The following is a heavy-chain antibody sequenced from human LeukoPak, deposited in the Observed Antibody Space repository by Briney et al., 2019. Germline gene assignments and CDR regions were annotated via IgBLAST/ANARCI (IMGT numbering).Heavy chain of an antibody. CDR3: ASPYSSSIT. CDR2: ISSSSSSI. V-gene: IGHV3-48*01. CDR1: GFTFSSYS. J-gene: IGHJ4*02. Sequence: GGSLRLSCAASGFTFSSYSMNWVRQAPGKGLEWVSYISSSSSSIYYADSVKGRFTISRDNSKNTLYLQMNSLRAEDTAVYYCASPYSSSITWGQGTLVTVSS. D-gene: IGHD6-6*01.